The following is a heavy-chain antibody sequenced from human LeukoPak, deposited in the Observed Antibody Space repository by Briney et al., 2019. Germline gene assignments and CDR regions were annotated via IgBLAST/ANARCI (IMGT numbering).Heavy chain of an antibody. V-gene: IGHV1-8*03. Sequence: GASVKVSYKASGYTFTSYDINWVRQATGQGLEWMGWMNPNSGNTGYAQTFQGRVTITRNTSISTAYMELSSLRSEDTSVYYCARRVHMGSDYWGQGTLVTVSS. J-gene: IGHJ4*02. CDR3: ARRVHMGSDY. CDR2: MNPNSGNT. CDR1: GYTFTSYD. D-gene: IGHD3-10*01.